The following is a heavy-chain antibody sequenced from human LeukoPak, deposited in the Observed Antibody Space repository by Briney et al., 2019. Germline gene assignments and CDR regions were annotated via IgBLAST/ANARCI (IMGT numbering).Heavy chain of an antibody. CDR2: ISAYNGNT. Sequence: GASVKVSCKASGYTFTSYSISWVRQAPGQGLEWMGWISAYNGNTIYAQKVKGRVTMTTDTSTSTAYMELRSLKSDDTAVYYCARYGGTNRSFDYWGPGTLVSVSS. CDR3: ARYGGTNRSFDY. V-gene: IGHV1-18*01. CDR1: GYTFTSYS. D-gene: IGHD1-14*01. J-gene: IGHJ4*02.